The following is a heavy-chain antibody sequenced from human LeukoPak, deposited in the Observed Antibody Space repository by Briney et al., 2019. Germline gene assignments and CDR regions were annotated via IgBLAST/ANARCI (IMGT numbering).Heavy chain of an antibody. CDR2: ISAYNGNT. CDR3: ARHSAAGVGLPAFDY. D-gene: IGHD1-7*01. CDR1: GYTFTSYG. Sequence: ASVKVSCKASGYTFTSYGISWVRQAPGQGLEWMGWISAYNGNTNYAQKLQGRVTMTTDTSTSTAYMELRSLRSDDTAVYYCARHSAAGVGLPAFDYWGQGTLVTVSS. J-gene: IGHJ4*02. V-gene: IGHV1-18*01.